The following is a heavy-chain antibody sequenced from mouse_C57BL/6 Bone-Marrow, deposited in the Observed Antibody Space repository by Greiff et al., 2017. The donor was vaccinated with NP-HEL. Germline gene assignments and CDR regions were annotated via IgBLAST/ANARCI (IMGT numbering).Heavy chain of an antibody. J-gene: IGHJ4*01. V-gene: IGHV5-4*01. Sequence: EVKLMESGGGLVKPGGSLKLSCAASGFTFSSYAMSWVRQTPEKRLEWVATISDGGSYTYYPDNVKGRFTISRDNAKNNLYLQMSHLKSEDTAMYYCAREGVWYPYYYAMDYWGQGTSVTVSS. CDR3: AREGVWYPYYYAMDY. D-gene: IGHD2-10*02. CDR2: ISDGGSYT. CDR1: GFTFSSYA.